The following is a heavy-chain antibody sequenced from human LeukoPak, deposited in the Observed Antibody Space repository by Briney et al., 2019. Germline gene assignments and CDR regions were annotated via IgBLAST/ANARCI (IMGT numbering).Heavy chain of an antibody. CDR1: GGSISSYH. CDR3: ATLPGGVTTPNPS. D-gene: IGHD4-17*01. CDR2: IYTSGST. Sequence: SETLSLTCTVSGGSISSYHWSWIRQPAGKGLEWIGRIYTSGSTNYNPSLKSRVTISLDTSKNQFSLKLTSVTAADTAVYYCATLPGGVTTPNPSWGQGTLVTVSS. J-gene: IGHJ5*02. V-gene: IGHV4-4*07.